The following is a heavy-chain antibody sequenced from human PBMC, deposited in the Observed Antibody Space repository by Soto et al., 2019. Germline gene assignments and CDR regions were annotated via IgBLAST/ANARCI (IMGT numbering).Heavy chain of an antibody. V-gene: IGHV1-18*04. J-gene: IGHJ4*02. D-gene: IGHD3-9*01. Sequence: ASVKVSCKASGYTFTSYGISWVRQAPGQGLEWMGWISAYNGNTNYAQKLQGRVTMTTDTSTSTAYMELRSLRSDDTAVYYCARDAELRYFDWLLRPGFDYWGQGTLVTVSS. CDR2: ISAYNGNT. CDR3: ARDAELRYFDWLLRPGFDY. CDR1: GYTFTSYG.